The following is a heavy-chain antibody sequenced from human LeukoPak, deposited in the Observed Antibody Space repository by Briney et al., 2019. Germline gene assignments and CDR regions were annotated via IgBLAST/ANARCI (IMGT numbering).Heavy chain of an antibody. V-gene: IGHV3-30*04. J-gene: IGHJ4*02. Sequence: GGSLRLSCAASGFTFSTYTMYWVRQAPGKGLEWVAVISYDGSNKYYADSVKGRFTFSRDNSKNTLYLQMNSLRAEDTAVYYCTKSAQLWPFDYWGQGTLVTVSS. CDR3: TKSAQLWPFDY. CDR1: GFTFSTYT. CDR2: ISYDGSNK. D-gene: IGHD5-18*01.